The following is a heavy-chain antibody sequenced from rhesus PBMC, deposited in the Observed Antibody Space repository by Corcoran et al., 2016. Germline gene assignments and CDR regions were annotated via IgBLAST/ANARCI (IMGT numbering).Heavy chain of an antibody. Sequence: QVQLQESGPGLGKPSETLSLTCAVSGYSIRRGYYWGWIRQPPGKGLEYIGYISGSSGRTYYNPSLKSRVTISQDTSKNQFSLKLSSVTAADTAVYYCARVHYYGSGYYTFDYWGQGVLVTVSS. D-gene: IGHD3-28*01. CDR3: ARVHYYGSGYYTFDY. J-gene: IGHJ4*01. V-gene: IGHV4-99*02. CDR2: ISGSSGRT. CDR1: GYSIRRGYY.